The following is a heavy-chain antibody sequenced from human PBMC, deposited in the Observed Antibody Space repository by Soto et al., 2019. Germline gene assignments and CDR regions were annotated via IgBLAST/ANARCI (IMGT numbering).Heavy chain of an antibody. CDR1: GFTFSSYS. D-gene: IGHD3-22*01. CDR3: ARDIAYYYDSSGYYY. CDR2: ISSSSSTI. J-gene: IGHJ4*02. Sequence: EGSLRLSCAASGFTFSSYSMNWVRQAPGKGLEWVSYISSSSSTIYYADSVKGRFTISRDNAKNSLYLQMNSLRDEDTAVYYCARDIAYYYDSSGYYYWGQGTLVTVSS. V-gene: IGHV3-48*02.